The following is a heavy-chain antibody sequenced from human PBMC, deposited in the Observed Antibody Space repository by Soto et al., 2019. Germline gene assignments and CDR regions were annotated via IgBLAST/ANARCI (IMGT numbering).Heavy chain of an antibody. D-gene: IGHD1-1*01. V-gene: IGHV4-4*07. J-gene: IGHJ5*02. CDR3: VRDGTKTLRDWFDP. CDR1: GASISGFY. Sequence: SETLSLTCTVSGASISGFYWSWIRKSAGKGLEWIGRIYATGTTDYNPSLKSRVMMSVDTSKKQFSLKLRSVAAADTAVYYCVRDGTKTLRDWFDPWGQGSSVTVSS. CDR2: IYATGTT.